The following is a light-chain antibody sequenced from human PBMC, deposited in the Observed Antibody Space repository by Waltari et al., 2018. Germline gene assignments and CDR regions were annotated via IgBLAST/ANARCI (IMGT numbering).Light chain of an antibody. Sequence: DIVMTQSPDSLAVSLGERAAINCKSSQTVLYSSNNKNYLAWYQQKPGQPPKLLIYWASTRESGVPDRCSGSGSGTHFTLTSSSLQAEDVAVYYCQQYYSSVTFGGGTKVEIK. CDR3: QQYYSSVT. V-gene: IGKV4-1*01. CDR2: WAS. CDR1: QTVLYSSNNKNY. J-gene: IGKJ4*01.